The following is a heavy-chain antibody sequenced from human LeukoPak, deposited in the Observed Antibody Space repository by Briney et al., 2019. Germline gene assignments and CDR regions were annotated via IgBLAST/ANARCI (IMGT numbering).Heavy chain of an antibody. V-gene: IGHV3-23*01. J-gene: IGHJ4*02. CDR2: ISGSGGSK. D-gene: IGHD2-2*01. CDR1: GFMFSNFA. Sequence: GGSLRLSCAASGFMFSNFAMSWVRQAPGKGLEWVSGISGSGGSKYYGDSVKGRFTISRDNSEKTLYLQMDSLRAEDTAVYYCAKGPSRIVYYFDYWGQGILVTVSS. CDR3: AKGPSRIVYYFDY.